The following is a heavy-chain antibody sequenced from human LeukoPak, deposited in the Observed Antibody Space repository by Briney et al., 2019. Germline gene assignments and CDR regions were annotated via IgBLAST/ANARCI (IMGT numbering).Heavy chain of an antibody. CDR3: ARDPGGRLPFDP. D-gene: IGHD3-10*01. CDR1: GGSISSGSYY. CDR2: IYTSGST. V-gene: IGHV4-61*02. Sequence: SQTLSLTCTVSGGSISSGSYYWSWIRQPAGKGLEWIGRIYTSGSTNYNPSLKSRVTISVDTSKNQFSLKLSSVTAADTAVYYCARDPGGRLPFDPWGQGTLVTVSS. J-gene: IGHJ5*02.